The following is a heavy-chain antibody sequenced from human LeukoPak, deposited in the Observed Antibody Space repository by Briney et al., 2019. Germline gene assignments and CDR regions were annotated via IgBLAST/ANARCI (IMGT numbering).Heavy chain of an antibody. D-gene: IGHD5-24*01. Sequence: ASVKVSCKASGYTFTGYYMHWVRQAPGQGLEWMGWINPNSGGTNYAQKFQGRVTMTRDTSISTAYMELSRLRSDDTAVYYCARARDGYNYNYFDYWGQGTLVTVSS. J-gene: IGHJ4*02. CDR1: GYTFTGYY. V-gene: IGHV1-2*02. CDR3: ARARDGYNYNYFDY. CDR2: INPNSGGT.